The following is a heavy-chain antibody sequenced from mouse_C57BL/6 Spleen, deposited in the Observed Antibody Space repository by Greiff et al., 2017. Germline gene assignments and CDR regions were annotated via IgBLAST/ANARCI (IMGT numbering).Heavy chain of an antibody. D-gene: IGHD2-4*01. J-gene: IGHJ3*01. V-gene: IGHV1-53*01. CDR2: INPSNGGT. CDR3: ARAIYYDYGGPPPGFAY. Sequence: QVQLQQPGTELVKPGASVKLSCKASGYTFTSYWMHWVKQRPGQGLEWIGNINPSNGGTNYNEKFKSKATLTVDKSSSTAYMQLSSLTSEDSAVYYCARAIYYDYGGPPPGFAYWGQGTLVTVSA. CDR1: GYTFTSYW.